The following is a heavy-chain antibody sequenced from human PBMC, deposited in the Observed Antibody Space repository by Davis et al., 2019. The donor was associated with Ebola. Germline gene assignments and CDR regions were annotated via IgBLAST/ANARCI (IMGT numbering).Heavy chain of an antibody. D-gene: IGHD4-17*01. V-gene: IGHV4-59*12. CDR3: ARDMDYGDYGWFDP. CDR2: IYYSGST. Sequence: PSETLSLTCTVSGGSISSYYWSWIRQPPGKGLEWIGYIYYSGSTNYNPSLKSRVTISVDTSKNQFSLKLSSVTAADMAMYYCARDMDYGDYGWFDPWGQGILVTVSS. J-gene: IGHJ5*02. CDR1: GGSISSYY.